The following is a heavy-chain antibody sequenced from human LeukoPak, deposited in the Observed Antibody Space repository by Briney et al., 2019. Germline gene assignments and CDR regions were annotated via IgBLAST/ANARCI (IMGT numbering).Heavy chain of an antibody. J-gene: IGHJ4*02. CDR3: ARLRGNTYYDILTGFYFDY. D-gene: IGHD3-9*01. CDR2: IYYSGST. V-gene: IGHV4-39*01. Sequence: SETLSLTCTVSGGSISSSSYYWGWLRQPPGKGLEWIGSIYYSGSTYYNPSLKSRVTISVDTSKNQFSLKLSSVTAADTAVYYCARLRGNTYYDILTGFYFDYWGQGTLVTVSS. CDR1: GGSISSSSYY.